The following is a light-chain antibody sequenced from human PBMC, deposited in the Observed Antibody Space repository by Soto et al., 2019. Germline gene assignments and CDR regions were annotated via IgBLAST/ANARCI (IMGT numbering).Light chain of an antibody. J-gene: IGKJ4*01. CDR2: DAS. Sequence: DIVWTQSPATLSLSPWERATLSGRASQTVYYLAWYQQKPGQSPRLLIYDASNRAPGIPARFSGSGSGTDFTLAISSLEHEDFAVYYCQQRGTWPPLTFGGGTKVEVK. CDR3: QQRGTWPPLT. V-gene: IGKV3-11*01. CDR1: QTVYY.